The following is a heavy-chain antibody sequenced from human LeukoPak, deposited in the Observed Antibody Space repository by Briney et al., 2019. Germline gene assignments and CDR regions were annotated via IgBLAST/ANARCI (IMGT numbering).Heavy chain of an antibody. CDR1: GFTFSSHA. CDR2: ISGTAGSA. J-gene: IGHJ4*02. D-gene: IGHD5-18*01. CDR3: ARDRSSYGFLDY. Sequence: GGSLRLSCAASGFTFSSHAMSWVRQAPGKGLEWVSTISGTAGSAYYADSVKGRFTISRDNSKHTLYLQMNSLRAEDTAVYYCARDRSSYGFLDYWGQGTLVTVSS. V-gene: IGHV3-23*01.